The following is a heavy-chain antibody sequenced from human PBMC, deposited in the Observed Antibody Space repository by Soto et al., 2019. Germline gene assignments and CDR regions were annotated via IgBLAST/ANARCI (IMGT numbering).Heavy chain of an antibody. CDR3: ARGGYGSGRGGMDV. D-gene: IGHD3-10*01. V-gene: IGHV3-21*01. J-gene: IGHJ6*02. CDR2: ISSSSSYI. CDR1: GFTFSSYS. Sequence: EVQLVESGGGLVKPGGSLRLSCAASGFTFSSYSMNWVRQAPGKGLEWVSSISSSSSYIYYADSVKGRFTISRDNAKNSLYLQMNSLRAEDTAVYYCARGGYGSGRGGMDVWGQGTTVTVSS.